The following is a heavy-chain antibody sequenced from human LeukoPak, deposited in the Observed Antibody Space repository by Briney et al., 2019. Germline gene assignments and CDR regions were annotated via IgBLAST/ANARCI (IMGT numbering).Heavy chain of an antibody. CDR1: GFTFNSYA. V-gene: IGHV3-30*04. CDR2: ISYDGSNK. CDR3: AGDRGSCIAVAVNCDY. Sequence: PGGSLRLSCAASGFTFNSYAMHWVRQAPGKGLEWVAVISYDGSNKHYADSVQGRFTISRDNSKNTLYLQMNRLRAEDTAVYYCAGDRGSCIAVAVNCDYWGQGTLVTVSS. J-gene: IGHJ4*02. D-gene: IGHD6-19*01.